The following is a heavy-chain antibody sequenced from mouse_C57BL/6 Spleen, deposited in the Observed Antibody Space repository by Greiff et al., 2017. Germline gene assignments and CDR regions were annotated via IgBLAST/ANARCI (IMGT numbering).Heavy chain of an antibody. CDR1: GYSFTGYY. J-gene: IGHJ1*03. V-gene: IGHV1-42*01. D-gene: IGHD1-1*01. CDR3: ARGDYYGSSYSFDV. Sequence: EVQGVESGPELVKPGASVKISCKASGYSFTGYYMNWVKQSPEKSLEWIGEINPSTGGTTYNQKLKAKATLTVDKSSSTAYMQLKSLTSEDSAVYYCARGDYYGSSYSFDVWGTGTTVTVSS. CDR2: INPSTGGT.